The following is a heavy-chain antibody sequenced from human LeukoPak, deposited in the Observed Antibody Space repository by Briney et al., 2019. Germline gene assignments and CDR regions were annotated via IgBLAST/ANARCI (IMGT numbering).Heavy chain of an antibody. CDR1: GGTFSSYG. CDR2: IIPVFGTA. V-gene: IGHV1-69*13. J-gene: IGHJ5*02. Sequence: ASVKVSCKASGGTFSSYGISWVRQAPGQGLEWMGGIIPVFGTAKYAQKFQGTVTITADESTSTAYMEVSSLRSEDTAVYYCATAGIVATNHWFDPWGQGTLVTVSS. CDR3: ATAGIVATNHWFDP. D-gene: IGHD5-12*01.